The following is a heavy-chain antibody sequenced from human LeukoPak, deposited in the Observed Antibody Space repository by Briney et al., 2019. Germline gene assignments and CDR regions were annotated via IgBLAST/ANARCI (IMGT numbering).Heavy chain of an antibody. J-gene: IGHJ4*02. CDR3: AGAPLSGWSDY. V-gene: IGHV4-4*02. CDR2: IYHSGST. CDR1: GGSISSSNW. D-gene: IGHD6-19*01. Sequence: SGTLSLTCAVSGGSISSSNWWSWVRQPPGEGLEWIGEIYHSGSTNYNPSLKSRVTISVDTSNNQFSLKLSSVTAADTAVYYCAGAPLSGWSDYWGQGTLVTVSS.